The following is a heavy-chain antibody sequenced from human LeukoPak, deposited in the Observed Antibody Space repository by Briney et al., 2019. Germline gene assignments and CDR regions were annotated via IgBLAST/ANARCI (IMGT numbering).Heavy chain of an antibody. V-gene: IGHV4-38-2*02. CDR1: GYSISSAYY. CDR2: IYHSGAT. J-gene: IGHJ5*02. Sequence: PSETLSLTCTVSGYSISSAYYWGWVRQPPGKGLEWIAIIYHSGATYYNPSLKSRVTISVDTSKNQFSLKLSSVTAADTAVYYCARRARGSYRHWFDPWGQGTLVTVSS. CDR3: ARRARGSYRHWFDP. D-gene: IGHD3-16*02.